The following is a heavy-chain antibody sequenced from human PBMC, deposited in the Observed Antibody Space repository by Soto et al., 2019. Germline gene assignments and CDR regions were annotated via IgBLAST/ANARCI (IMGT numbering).Heavy chain of an antibody. Sequence: QVQLVQSGAEVKKPGASVKVSCKASGYTFTSYYMHWVRQAPGQGLEWMGIINPSGGSTSYAQKFQGRVTMTRDTSTSTVYMELSSLRSEDTAVYYCARDHIAVAGRYWFDPWGQGTLVTVSS. CDR3: ARDHIAVAGRYWFDP. J-gene: IGHJ5*02. V-gene: IGHV1-46*03. CDR1: GYTFTSYY. D-gene: IGHD6-19*01. CDR2: INPSGGST.